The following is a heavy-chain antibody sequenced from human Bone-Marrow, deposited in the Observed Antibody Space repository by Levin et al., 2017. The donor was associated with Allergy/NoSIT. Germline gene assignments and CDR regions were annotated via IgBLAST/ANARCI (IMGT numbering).Heavy chain of an antibody. V-gene: IGHV1-2*06. CDR3: ARDLQWGGLTLFDY. J-gene: IGHJ4*02. CDR1: GYTFTAYY. Sequence: PGASVKVSCKASGYTFTAYYIHWVRQAPGQGLEWMGRINPNSGGTNYAQKFQGSVTMTRDTSISTAYMDLSSLKSDDTAVYYCARDLQWGGLTLFDYWGQGTLVTVSS. D-gene: IGHD2-21*02. CDR2: INPNSGGT.